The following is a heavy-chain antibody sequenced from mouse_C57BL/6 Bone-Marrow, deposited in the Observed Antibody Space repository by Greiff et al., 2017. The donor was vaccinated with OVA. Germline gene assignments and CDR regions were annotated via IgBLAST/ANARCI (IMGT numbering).Heavy chain of an antibody. CDR3: ARGPHYYGSSYGY. CDR1: GYAFSSSW. CDR2: IYPGDGDT. D-gene: IGHD1-1*01. Sequence: VQLQQSGPELVKPGASVKISCKASGYAFSSSWMNWVKQRPGKGLEWIGRIYPGDGDTNYNGKFKGKATLTADKSSSTAYMQLSSLTSEDSAVCFCARGPHYYGSSYGYWGQGTTLTVSS. J-gene: IGHJ2*01. V-gene: IGHV1-82*01.